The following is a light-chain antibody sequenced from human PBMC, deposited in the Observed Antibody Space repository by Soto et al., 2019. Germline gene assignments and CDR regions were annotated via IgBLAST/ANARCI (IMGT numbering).Light chain of an antibody. CDR3: QQYNSSPYT. CDR1: QGVSTY. V-gene: IGKV1-27*01. CDR2: GAS. Sequence: DIQMTQSPSSLSASIGDRVTITCRASQGVSTYLAWYQQKPGKVPYLLIYGASSLQSGVPSRFSGSGSGTDFSLTISSLQPEDVATYYCQQYNSSPYTFGQGTKVEIK. J-gene: IGKJ1*01.